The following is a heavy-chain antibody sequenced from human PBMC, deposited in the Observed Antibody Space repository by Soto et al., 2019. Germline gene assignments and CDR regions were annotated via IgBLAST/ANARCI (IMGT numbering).Heavy chain of an antibody. CDR3: AKEYFLDY. V-gene: IGHV3-23*01. Sequence: GGSLRLSCPASGFTFIRYAMSWLRQSPGKGLAWASAISGSGGSTYYADSVKGRFTISRDNSKNTLYLQMNSLRAEDTAVYYCAKEYFLDYWGQGTLVTVSS. J-gene: IGHJ4*02. CDR1: GFTFIRYA. D-gene: IGHD3-10*01. CDR2: ISGSGGST.